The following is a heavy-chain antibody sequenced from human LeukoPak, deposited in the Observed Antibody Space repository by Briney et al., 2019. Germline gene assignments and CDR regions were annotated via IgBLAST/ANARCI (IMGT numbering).Heavy chain of an antibody. CDR3: AREGTAVAYNWFDP. J-gene: IGHJ5*02. CDR2: ISSSGSTI. V-gene: IGHV3-11*01. D-gene: IGHD6-19*01. Sequence: PGGSLRLSCAASGFTFSDYYMSWIRQAPGNGLEWVSYISSSGSTIYYADSVKGRFTISRDNAKNSLYLQMNSLRAEDTAVYYCAREGTAVAYNWFDPWGQGTLVTVSS. CDR1: GFTFSDYY.